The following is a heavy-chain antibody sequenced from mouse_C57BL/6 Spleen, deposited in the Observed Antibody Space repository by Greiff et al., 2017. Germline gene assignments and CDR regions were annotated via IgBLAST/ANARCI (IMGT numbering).Heavy chain of an antibody. D-gene: IGHD1-1*01. CDR3: ARSPDYGSSGWYFDV. J-gene: IGHJ1*03. CDR1: GYTFTSYW. V-gene: IGHV1-55*01. Sequence: VQLQQPGAELVKPGASVKMSCKASGYTFTSYWITWVKQRPGQGLEWIGDIYPGSGSTNYNEKFKSKAALTVDTSSSTAYMQLSSLTSEDSAVYYCARSPDYGSSGWYFDVWGTGTTVTVSS. CDR2: IYPGSGST.